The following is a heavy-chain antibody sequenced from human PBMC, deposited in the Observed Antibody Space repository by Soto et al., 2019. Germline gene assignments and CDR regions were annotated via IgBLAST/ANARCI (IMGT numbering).Heavy chain of an antibody. D-gene: IGHD6-13*01. CDR2: INSDGTTT. CDR3: ATVGTGSYNWFDP. J-gene: IGHJ5*02. CDR1: GFTFSRNW. V-gene: IGHV3-74*01. Sequence: EVQLVESGGGLVQPGGSLRLSCAASGFTFSRNWMHWVRQAPGKGLVWLSRINSDGTTTTYADSVKGRFTISRDNSTNTVDLPINNLRADDTAAYYCATVGTGSYNWFDPWGQGTLVTVSS.